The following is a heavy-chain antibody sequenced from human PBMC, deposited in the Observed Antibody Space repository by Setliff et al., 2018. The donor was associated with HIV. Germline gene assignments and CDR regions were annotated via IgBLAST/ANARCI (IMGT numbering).Heavy chain of an antibody. CDR1: GVAFRSHS. J-gene: IGHJ4*02. CDR3: ATIWMRGAYFDS. D-gene: IGHD3-3*01. V-gene: IGHV3-48*04. CDR2: ISSSSKTI. Sequence: PGGSLRLSCVTSGVAFRSHSMNWVRQAPGKGLEWVAYISSSSKTILYADSVRGRFTISRDNSQNSLYLQMSSLRVEDTAVYYCATIWMRGAYFDSWGQGTLVTVSS.